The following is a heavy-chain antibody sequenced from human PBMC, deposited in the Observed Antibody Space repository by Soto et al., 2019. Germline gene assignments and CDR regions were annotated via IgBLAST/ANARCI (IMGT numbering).Heavy chain of an antibody. V-gene: IGHV1-46*01. CDR2: INPSGGST. CDR3: ARKGSGWTSAFDI. J-gene: IGHJ3*02. CDR1: GYTFTSYY. Sequence: ASVKVSCKASGYTFTSYYMHWVRQAPGQGLEWMGIINPSGGSTSYAQKFQGRVTMTTDTSTSTAYMELRSLRSDDTAVYYCARKGSGWTSAFDIWGQGTMVTVSS. D-gene: IGHD6-19*01.